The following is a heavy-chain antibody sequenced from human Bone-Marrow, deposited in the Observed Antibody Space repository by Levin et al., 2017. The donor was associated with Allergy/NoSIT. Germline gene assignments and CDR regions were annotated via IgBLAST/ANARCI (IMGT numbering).Heavy chain of an antibody. J-gene: IGHJ1*01. D-gene: IGHD1-26*01. Sequence: GGSLRLSCAASGFTFSGYAMHWVRQAPGKGLEWVGLISYDGSDAFYADPLKGRFTISRDNSKNTLFLQVNSLRPEDTAVYYCARETGHESGYFQYWGQGTLVTVSS. CDR2: ISYDGSDA. V-gene: IGHV3-30-3*01. CDR1: GFTFSGYA. CDR3: ARETGHESGYFQY.